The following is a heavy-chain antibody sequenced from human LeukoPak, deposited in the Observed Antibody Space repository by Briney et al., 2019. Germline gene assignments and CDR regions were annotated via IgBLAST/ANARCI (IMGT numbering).Heavy chain of an antibody. CDR3: ARVRTGRGLTLYYFDY. Sequence: SEILSLTCTVSGGSISSYYWSWIRQPAGKGLEWIGRIYTSGSTNYNPSLKSRVTMSVDTSKNQFSLKLSSVTAADTAVYYCARVRTGRGLTLYYFDYWGQGTLVTVSS. CDR1: GGSISSYY. V-gene: IGHV4-4*07. J-gene: IGHJ4*02. D-gene: IGHD1-1*01. CDR2: IYTSGST.